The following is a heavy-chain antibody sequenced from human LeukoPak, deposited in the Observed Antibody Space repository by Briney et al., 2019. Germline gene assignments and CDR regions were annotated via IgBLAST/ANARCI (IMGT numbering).Heavy chain of an antibody. CDR1: GFAFSGFP. CDR3: ARGRGGDHVPSRFDY. V-gene: IGHV3-23*01. D-gene: IGHD2-21*02. Sequence: GGSLKLSGSGPGFAFSGFPMGGVRQAPGKGLEWVSSISGRGDNTYYADSVEGRFTVSRDNSKNTVYLQMNSLRAEDTALYYCARGRGGDHVPSRFDYWGQGTLVTVSS. CDR2: ISGRGDNT. J-gene: IGHJ4*02.